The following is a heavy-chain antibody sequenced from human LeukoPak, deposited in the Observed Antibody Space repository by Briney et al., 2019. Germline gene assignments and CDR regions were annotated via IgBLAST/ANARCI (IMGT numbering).Heavy chain of an antibody. CDR2: IYYSGST. J-gene: IGHJ4*02. CDR1: GVSISSYY. Sequence: PSETLSLTCTVSGVSISSYYWSWIRQPPGKGLEWIGYIYYSGSTNYNPSLKSRVTISVDTSKNQFSLKLSSVTAADTAVYYCARARYGDYHDYWGQGTLVTVSS. D-gene: IGHD4-17*01. V-gene: IGHV4-59*01. CDR3: ARARYGDYHDY.